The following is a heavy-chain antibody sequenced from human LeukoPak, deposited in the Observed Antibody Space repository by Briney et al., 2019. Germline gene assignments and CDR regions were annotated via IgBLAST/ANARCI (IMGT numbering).Heavy chain of an antibody. Sequence: ASVKVSCKASGYTFTSYGISWVRQAPGQGLEWMGWISAYNGNTNYAQKLQGRVTMTTDTSTSTAYMELSSLRSEDTAVYYCARRSPYDFWSGYYGGGYFDYWGQGTLVTVSS. CDR3: ARRSPYDFWSGYYGGGYFDY. CDR1: GYTFTSYG. CDR2: ISAYNGNT. V-gene: IGHV1-18*01. D-gene: IGHD3-3*01. J-gene: IGHJ4*02.